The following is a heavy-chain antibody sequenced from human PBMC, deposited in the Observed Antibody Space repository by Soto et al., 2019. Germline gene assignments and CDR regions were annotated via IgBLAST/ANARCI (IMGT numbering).Heavy chain of an antibody. CDR3: ARKDKSGYFNWFDP. CDR1: GYKFTSYW. J-gene: IGHJ5*02. CDR2: IFPSDSDT. D-gene: IGHD3-22*01. V-gene: IGHV5-51*01. Sequence: ESLKISFRTSGYKFTSYWLAWVRQIPGKGLEWMGIIFPSDSDTRYSPSFQGQVTISADRSTSTVFLQWASLKASDTAVYFCARKDKSGYFNWFDPWGQGTLVTVSS.